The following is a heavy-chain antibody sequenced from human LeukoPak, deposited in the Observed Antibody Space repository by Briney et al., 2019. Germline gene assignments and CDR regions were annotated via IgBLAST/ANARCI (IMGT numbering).Heavy chain of an antibody. CDR3: ARVLAVAGRPDAFDI. CDR1: GYSISSGYY. CDR2: IYHSGST. Sequence: SETLSLTCSVSGYSISSGYYWGWIRQPPGKGLEWIGSIYHSGSTYYNPSLKSRVTISVDTSKNQFSLKLSSVTAADTAVYYCARVLAVAGRPDAFDIWGQGTMVTVSS. J-gene: IGHJ3*02. V-gene: IGHV4-38-2*02. D-gene: IGHD6-19*01.